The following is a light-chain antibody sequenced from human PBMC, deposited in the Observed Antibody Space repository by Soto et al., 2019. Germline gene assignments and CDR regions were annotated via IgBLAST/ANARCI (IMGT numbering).Light chain of an antibody. V-gene: IGKV1-39*01. CDR2: VTS. J-gene: IGKJ1*01. Sequence: IQITQSPSSRSATVCDRVTITCRASQSISRYLNWYQQKPGMAPKLLIYVTSTLQGGVPSRFSGSGSGTDFTLTISSLQPEDFATYYCLQSYSSPWTFGQGTKVDIK. CDR1: QSISRY. CDR3: LQSYSSPWT.